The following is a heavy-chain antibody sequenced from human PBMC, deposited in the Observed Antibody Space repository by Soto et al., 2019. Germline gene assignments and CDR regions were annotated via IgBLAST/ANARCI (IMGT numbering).Heavy chain of an antibody. CDR3: ARVDYYDSSGDYGY. CDR1: GYTSTIYG. D-gene: IGHD3-22*01. V-gene: IGHV1-18*04. CDR2: ISGYNGNT. Sequence: QVQLVQSGAEVKKPGASVKVSCKASGYTSTIYGISWVRQAPGQGLEWMGWISGYNGNTDYAQNLQDRVTLTTDASTSSVYMELRSLRSDDTAVYYCARVDYYDSSGDYGYWGQGTLITVYS. J-gene: IGHJ4*02.